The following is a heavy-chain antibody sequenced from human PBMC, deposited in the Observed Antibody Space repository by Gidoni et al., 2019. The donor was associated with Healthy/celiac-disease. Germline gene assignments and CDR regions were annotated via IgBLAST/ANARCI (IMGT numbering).Heavy chain of an antibody. CDR2: INHSGST. CDR3: ARASPYYYGSGSYYN. D-gene: IGHD3-10*01. J-gene: IGHJ4*02. Sequence: QVQLQQWGAGLLKPSETLSLTCAVSGGSFSGYYWSWIRQPPGKGLEWIGEINHSGSTNYNPSLKSRVTISVDTSKNQFSLKLSSVTAADTAVYYCARASPYYYGSGSYYNWGQGTLVTVSS. V-gene: IGHV4-34*01. CDR1: GGSFSGYY.